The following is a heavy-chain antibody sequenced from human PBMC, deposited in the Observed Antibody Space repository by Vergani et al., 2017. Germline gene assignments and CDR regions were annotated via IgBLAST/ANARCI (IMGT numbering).Heavy chain of an antibody. CDR2: ISYDGTQK. CDR3: ASQYYDFWSGRD. J-gene: IGHJ1*01. D-gene: IGHD3-3*01. V-gene: IGHV3-30*03. Sequence: QVHLVESGGGVVQPGRSLRLSCVVSGFTSSYYGMHWVRQAPGKGLEWVAVISYDGTQKYYADSVKGRFTISRDNSKSTLYLQMNSLRTEDTAVYYCASQYYDFWSGRDWGQGTLVTVSS. CDR1: GFTSSYYG.